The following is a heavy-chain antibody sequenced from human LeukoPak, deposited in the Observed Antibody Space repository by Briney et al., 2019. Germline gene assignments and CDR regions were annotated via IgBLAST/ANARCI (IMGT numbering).Heavy chain of an antibody. Sequence: SETLSLTCTVSGDSITGSSYYWGWIRQSPGKGLEWIGNIYYSGSTYYNSSLESRVTISIDTSKIQFSLRLTSVTAADTAVYYCTRGSYDVLTGRSTLGEYWGQGTLVAVSS. CDR1: GDSITGSSYY. D-gene: IGHD3-9*01. CDR2: IYYSGST. V-gene: IGHV4-39*01. CDR3: TRGSYDVLTGRSTLGEY. J-gene: IGHJ4*02.